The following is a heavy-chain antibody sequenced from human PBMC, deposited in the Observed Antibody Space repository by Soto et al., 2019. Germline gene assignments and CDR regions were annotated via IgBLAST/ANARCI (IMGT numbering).Heavy chain of an antibody. Sequence: EVQLLESGGGFVQPGESLRLSCAASGFTFSLSAMSWVRQAPGRGLDWVSSLSGGGSTTDYADSVKGRFTISRDNSKNTVHLQMNSLRAEDTAVYYYAKGPEYDILTGCDYWGQCAMVTVSS. D-gene: IGHD3-9*01. V-gene: IGHV3-23*01. J-gene: IGHJ4*02. CDR1: GFTFSLSA. CDR3: AKGPEYDILTGCDY. CDR2: LSGGGSTT.